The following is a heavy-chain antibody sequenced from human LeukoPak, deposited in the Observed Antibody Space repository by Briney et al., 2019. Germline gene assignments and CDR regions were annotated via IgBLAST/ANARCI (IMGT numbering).Heavy chain of an antibody. J-gene: IGHJ4*02. Sequence: GGALRLSCAASGVTFDDYTMHWVRQAPGKGLEWVSGMSGTSSSIGYAGSVKRRFTTSRDNAKNCLYLHMNSLRAEDTALYYCAKDGGVGSSWYSFDYWGQGTLVTVSS. V-gene: IGHV3-9*01. D-gene: IGHD6-13*01. CDR1: GVTFDDYT. CDR3: AKDGGVGSSWYSFDY. CDR2: MSGTSSSI.